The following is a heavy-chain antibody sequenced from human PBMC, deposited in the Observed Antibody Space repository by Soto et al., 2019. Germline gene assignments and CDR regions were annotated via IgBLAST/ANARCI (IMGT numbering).Heavy chain of an antibody. V-gene: IGHV3-9*01. CDR2: ISWNSGRI. CDR1: GFTFDGYA. Sequence: EVQLVESGGGLVQPGRSLRLSCAASGFTFDGYAMHWVRQAPGKGLEWVSGISWNSGRIGYADSVKGRFTISRDNAKNSLYLQMNSLRAEDTALYYCVKVDSTHGGHWGQGTLVTVSS. D-gene: IGHD3-16*01. CDR3: VKVDSTHGGH. J-gene: IGHJ4*02.